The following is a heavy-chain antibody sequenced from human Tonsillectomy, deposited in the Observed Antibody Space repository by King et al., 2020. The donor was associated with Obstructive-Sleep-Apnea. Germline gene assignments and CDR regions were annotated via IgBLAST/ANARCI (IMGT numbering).Heavy chain of an antibody. D-gene: IGHD6-13*01. Sequence: QLVQSGAEVKKPGASVKVSCKASGYTSTSHDINWVRQATGQGLEWLGWMNTNSGNTGYAQKFQDRGTMTRETSISTAYMELSRLRSEDTAVYYCAAGSWYYYGMDVWGQGTTVTVSS. V-gene: IGHV1-8*01. CDR1: GYTSTSHD. CDR3: AAGSWYYYGMDV. J-gene: IGHJ6*02. CDR2: MNTNSGNT.